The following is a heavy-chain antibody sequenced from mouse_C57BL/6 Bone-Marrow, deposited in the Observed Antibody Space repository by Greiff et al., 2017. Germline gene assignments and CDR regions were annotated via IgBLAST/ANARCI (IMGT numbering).Heavy chain of an antibody. V-gene: IGHV5-16*01. CDR1: GFTFSDYY. Sequence: EVMLVESEGGLVQPGSSMKLSCTASGFTFSDYYMAWVRQVPEKGLEWVANINSDGSSTYYLDSLKSRFIISRDNATNILYLQMSSLKSEDTATYYCARDQDYYGSSYWYFDVWGTGTTVTVSS. D-gene: IGHD1-1*01. J-gene: IGHJ1*03. CDR2: INSDGSST. CDR3: ARDQDYYGSSYWYFDV.